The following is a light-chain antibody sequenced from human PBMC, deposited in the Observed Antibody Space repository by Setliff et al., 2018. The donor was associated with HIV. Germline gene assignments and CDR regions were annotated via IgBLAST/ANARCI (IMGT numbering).Light chain of an antibody. CDR2: EVS. CDR3: CSYAGSSTYV. V-gene: IGLV2-23*02. Sequence: QSALAQPASVSGSPGQSITISCTGTSSDVGSYNLVSWYQQPPGKAPKLMIYEVSQRPSGVSNRFSGSKSGNTASLTISGLQAEDEADYYCCSYAGSSTYVFGTGTKVTVL. CDR1: SSDVGSYNL. J-gene: IGLJ1*01.